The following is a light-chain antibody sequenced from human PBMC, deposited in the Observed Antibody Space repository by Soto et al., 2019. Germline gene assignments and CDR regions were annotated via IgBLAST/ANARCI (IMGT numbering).Light chain of an antibody. CDR3: LHHNEFPPYP. J-gene: IGKJ2*01. Sequence: DIQMTQSPSAMSASVGDRVTITSRASQDISSHLAWFQQKPGQVPKRLIYWASTLQSGVPSRFSGSGSGTEFTLTISRLQPEDFATYYCLHHNEFPPYPFGQGTKLE. CDR1: QDISSH. V-gene: IGKV1-17*03. CDR2: WAS.